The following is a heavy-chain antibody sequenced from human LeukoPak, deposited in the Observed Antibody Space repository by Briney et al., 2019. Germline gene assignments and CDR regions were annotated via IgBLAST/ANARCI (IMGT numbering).Heavy chain of an antibody. CDR3: ATTPYYYDSSGSGYY. CDR2: FDPEDGET. Sequence: GASVKVSCKVSGYTLTELSVHWVRQAPGKGLEWMGGFDPEDGETIYAQKFQGRVTMTEDTSTDTAYMELSSLRSEDTAVYYCATTPYYYDSSGSGYYWGQGTLVTVSS. V-gene: IGHV1-24*01. D-gene: IGHD3-22*01. J-gene: IGHJ4*02. CDR1: GYTLTELS.